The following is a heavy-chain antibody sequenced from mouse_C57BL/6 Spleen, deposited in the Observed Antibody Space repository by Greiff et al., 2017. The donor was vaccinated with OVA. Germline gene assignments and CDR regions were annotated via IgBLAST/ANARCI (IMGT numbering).Heavy chain of an antibody. CDR1: GYAFSSSW. CDR3: ARDSSGPMDY. V-gene: IGHV1-82*01. J-gene: IGHJ4*01. CDR2: IYPGDGDT. Sequence: VQLQQSGPELVKPGASVKISCKASGYAFSSSWMNWVKQRPGKGLEWIGRIYPGDGDTNYNGKFKGKATLTADKSSSTAYMQLSSLTSEDSAVYFCARDSSGPMDYWGQGTSVTVSS. D-gene: IGHD3-2*02.